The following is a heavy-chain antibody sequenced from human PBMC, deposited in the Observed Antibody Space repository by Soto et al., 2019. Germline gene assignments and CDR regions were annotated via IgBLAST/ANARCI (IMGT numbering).Heavy chain of an antibody. CDR2: IRIGPGIT. D-gene: IGHD5-18*01. Sequence: PVGSLRLSCEVSGVNFRGYAMSWVRQAPGKGLEWVSGIRIGPGITYYADSVKGRFTISSDISRKTVYLQMNNLRGEDTALYFCARSRSAMADGMNVWGQGTTVTVSS. CDR1: GVNFRGYA. V-gene: IGHV3-23*01. J-gene: IGHJ6*02. CDR3: ARSRSAMADGMNV.